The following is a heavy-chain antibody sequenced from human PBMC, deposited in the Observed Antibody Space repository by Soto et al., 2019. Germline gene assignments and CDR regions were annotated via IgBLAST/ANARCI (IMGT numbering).Heavy chain of an antibody. V-gene: IGHV3-21*01. CDR3: ARARTGKTLYYYYMDV. Sequence: EVQLVESGGGLVKPGGSLRLSCAASGFTFSSYSMNWVRQAPGKGLEWVSSISSSSSYIYYADSVKGRFTISRDNAKNSLYLQMNSLRAEDTAVYYCARARTGKTLYYYYMDVWGKGTTVTVSS. CDR2: ISSSSSYI. D-gene: IGHD1-1*01. J-gene: IGHJ6*03. CDR1: GFTFSSYS.